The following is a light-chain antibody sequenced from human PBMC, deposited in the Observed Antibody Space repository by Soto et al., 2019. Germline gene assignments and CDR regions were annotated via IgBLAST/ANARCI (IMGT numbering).Light chain of an antibody. CDR2: DAS. CDR3: QQYGSSPRT. J-gene: IGKJ1*01. Sequence: LTQAPASVSLSPGARASLPWGDSQSVSSSYLAWYQQKPGLAPRLLIYDASSRATGIPDRFSGSGSGTDFTLTISRLEPEDFAVYYCQQYGSSPRTFGQGTKVDIK. V-gene: IGKV3D-20*01. CDR1: QSVSSSY.